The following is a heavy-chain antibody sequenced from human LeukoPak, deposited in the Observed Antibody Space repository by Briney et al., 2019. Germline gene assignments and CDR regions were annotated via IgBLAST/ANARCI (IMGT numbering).Heavy chain of an antibody. J-gene: IGHJ4*02. CDR1: GFTFSSSA. CDR3: AKDGGLWVSAHWGDS. Sequence: GGSLRLSCAASGFTFSSSAMSWVRQAPGKGLEWVSAISGSGDSTYYADSVKGRFTVSRDNSKNTLYLQMNSLRAEDTAVYYCAKDGGLWVSAHWGDSWGRGTLVTVSS. V-gene: IGHV3-23*01. D-gene: IGHD7-27*01. CDR2: ISGSGDST.